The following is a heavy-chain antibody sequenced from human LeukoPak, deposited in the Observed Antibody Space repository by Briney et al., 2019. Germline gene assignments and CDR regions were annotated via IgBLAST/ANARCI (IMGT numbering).Heavy chain of an antibody. D-gene: IGHD6-13*01. Sequence: SETLPLTCTVSGGSISSGGYYWSWIRQHPGKGLEWIGYIYYSGSTYYNPSLKSRVTISVDTSKNQFSLKLSSVTAADTAVYYCARDRGSKAAGTFSGYYYYMDVWGKGTTVTVSS. J-gene: IGHJ6*03. CDR3: ARDRGSKAAGTFSGYYYYMDV. CDR1: GGSISSGGYY. CDR2: IYYSGST. V-gene: IGHV4-31*03.